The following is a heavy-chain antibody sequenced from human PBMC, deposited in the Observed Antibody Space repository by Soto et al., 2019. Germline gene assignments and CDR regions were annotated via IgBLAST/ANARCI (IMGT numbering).Heavy chain of an antibody. D-gene: IGHD6-13*01. V-gene: IGHV3-74*01. CDR3: ARGTSSWYVSFDY. CDR2: INSDGSIT. J-gene: IGHJ4*02. CDR1: VFTFSSNW. Sequence: GGSLRLSCAASVFTFSSNWVHWVRQAPGKGLVWVSRINSDGSITSYADSVKGQFTISRDNAKNTLYLQMNSLRAEDTAVYYCARGTSSWYVSFDYWGQGILVTVSS.